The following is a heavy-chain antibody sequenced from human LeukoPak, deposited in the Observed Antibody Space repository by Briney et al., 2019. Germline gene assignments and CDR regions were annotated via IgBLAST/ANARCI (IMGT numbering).Heavy chain of an antibody. J-gene: IGHJ4*02. CDR3: ARDPGLQRAYTVDY. D-gene: IGHD1-1*01. CDR1: GFTFSDYS. Sequence: GGSLTLSCAASGFTFSDYSMNWVRQAPGKGPEWVSSISSSSTYIYYTDSVKGRFTVPRDNAKNSVYLQMNSLRAEDTAVYYCARDPGLQRAYTVDYWGQGTLVTVSS. V-gene: IGHV3-21*01. CDR2: ISSSSTYI.